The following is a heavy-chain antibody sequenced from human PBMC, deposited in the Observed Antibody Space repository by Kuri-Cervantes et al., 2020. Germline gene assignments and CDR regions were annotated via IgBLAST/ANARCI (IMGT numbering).Heavy chain of an antibody. CDR1: GFTFSSYS. Sequence: GGSLRLSCAASGFTFSSYSMNWVRQAPGKGLEWVSYISSSSSTIYYADSVKGRFTISRDNAKNSLYLQMNSLRDEDTAVYYCATQGLVPAARWFDPWGQGTLVTVSS. J-gene: IGHJ5*02. CDR2: ISSSSSTI. D-gene: IGHD2-2*01. CDR3: ATQGLVPAARWFDP. V-gene: IGHV3-48*02.